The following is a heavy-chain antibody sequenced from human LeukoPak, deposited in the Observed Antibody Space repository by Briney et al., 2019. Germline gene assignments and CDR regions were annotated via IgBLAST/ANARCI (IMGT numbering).Heavy chain of an antibody. CDR2: NYSSANT. Sequence: GGSLRLSCAGSGFTGGINDYMGWLRQAPGKGLESVSVNYSSANTYYAVSVRCRCTISRDKSKKTISLQMNSLTVDDTAIYYCTRTDLWVAWGQGAQVTVSS. CDR1: GFTGGINDY. V-gene: IGHV3-66*01. D-gene: IGHD1-26*01. CDR3: TRTDLWVA. J-gene: IGHJ5*02.